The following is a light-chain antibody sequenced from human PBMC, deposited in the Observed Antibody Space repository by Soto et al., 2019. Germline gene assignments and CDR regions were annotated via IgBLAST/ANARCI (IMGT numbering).Light chain of an antibody. V-gene: IGKV1-5*03. CDR1: QSIDTW. CDR3: QQYRTYWT. J-gene: IGKJ1*01. Sequence: DIQMTQSPSTLSASVGDRVTITCRASQSIDTWLAWYQQKPGKVPKVLIYKASSLESGVPSRFSGSGSGTEFTLTISSLQPYDFATYYCQQYRTYWTFGQGTKVDIK. CDR2: KAS.